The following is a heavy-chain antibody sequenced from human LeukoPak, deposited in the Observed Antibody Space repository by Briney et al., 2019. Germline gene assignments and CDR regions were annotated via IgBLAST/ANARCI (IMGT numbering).Heavy chain of an antibody. Sequence: ASVEVSCKASGYTFTNYGFTWVRQAPGQGLEWMGWISAYNGNTNHAQKFQDRVTLTTDTSTSTAYMELRSLRSDDTAMYFCARGAMVTGGDYWGQGTLVTVSS. J-gene: IGHJ4*02. CDR2: ISAYNGNT. D-gene: IGHD5-18*01. CDR3: ARGAMVTGGDY. CDR1: GYTFTNYG. V-gene: IGHV1-18*01.